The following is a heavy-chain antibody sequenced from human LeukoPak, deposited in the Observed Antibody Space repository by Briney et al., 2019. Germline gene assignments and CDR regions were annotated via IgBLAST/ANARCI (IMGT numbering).Heavy chain of an antibody. D-gene: IGHD2-2*01. CDR3: AKDGLHARRSSFDY. V-gene: IGHV3-30*02. CDR2: IRYDGSNK. Sequence: PGGSLRLSCAASGFTFSSYGMHWVRQAPGEGLGWVAFIRYDGSNKYYADSVKGRFTISRDNSKNTLYLQMNSLRAEDTAVYYCAKDGLHARRSSFDYWGQGTLVTVSS. CDR1: GFTFSSYG. J-gene: IGHJ4*02.